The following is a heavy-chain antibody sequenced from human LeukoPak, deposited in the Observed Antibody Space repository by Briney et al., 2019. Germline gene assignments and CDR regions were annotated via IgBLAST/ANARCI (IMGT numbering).Heavy chain of an antibody. Sequence: SETLSLTCTVSGGSISSGGYYWSWIRQHPGKGLEWIGYIYYSGSTYYNPSLKSRVTISVDTSRNQFSLKLSSVTAADTAVYYCARASPCSTSCYPDYWGQGTLVTVSS. D-gene: IGHD2-2*01. CDR2: IYYSGST. CDR1: GGSISSGGYY. V-gene: IGHV4-31*03. J-gene: IGHJ4*02. CDR3: ARASPCSTSCYPDY.